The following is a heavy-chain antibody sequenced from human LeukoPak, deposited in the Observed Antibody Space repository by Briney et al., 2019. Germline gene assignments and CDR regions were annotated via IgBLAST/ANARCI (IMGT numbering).Heavy chain of an antibody. J-gene: IGHJ4*02. CDR1: GFTVSSNY. Sequence: GGSLGLSCAASGFTVSSNYMSWVRQAPGKGLEWASVIYSGGSTYYADSVKGRFTISRDNSKNTLYLQMNSLRAEDTAVYYCARESLAYSSSWYLDYWGQGTLVTVSS. CDR2: IYSGGST. V-gene: IGHV3-66*01. D-gene: IGHD6-13*01. CDR3: ARESLAYSSSWYLDY.